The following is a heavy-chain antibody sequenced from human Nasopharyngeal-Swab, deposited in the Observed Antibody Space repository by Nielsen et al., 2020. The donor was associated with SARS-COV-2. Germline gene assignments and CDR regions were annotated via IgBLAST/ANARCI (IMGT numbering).Heavy chain of an antibody. Sequence: ASVKVSCKASGYTFTSYYMHWVRQAPGQGLEWMGIINPSGGSTSYAQKFQGRVTMTRDTSTSTVYMELSSLRSEDTAVYYCARGGSSGYFRYYFDYWGQGTLVTVSS. V-gene: IGHV1-46*01. CDR2: INPSGGST. CDR3: ARGGSSGYFRYYFDY. D-gene: IGHD3-22*01. CDR1: GYTFTSYY. J-gene: IGHJ4*02.